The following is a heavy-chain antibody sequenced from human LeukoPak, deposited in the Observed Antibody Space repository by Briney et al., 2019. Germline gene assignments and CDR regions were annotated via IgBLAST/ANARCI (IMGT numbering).Heavy chain of an antibody. CDR2: ISGSGGST. D-gene: IGHD5-18*01. V-gene: IGHV3-23*01. CDR1: GFTFSSYA. J-gene: IGHJ4*02. Sequence: TGGSLRLSCAASGFTFSSYAMSWVRQAPGKGLEWVSAISGSGGSTYYADSVKGRFTISKNTLYLQMNSLRAEDTAVYYCARTEQGYSYGFDYWGQGTLVTVSS. CDR3: ARTEQGYSYGFDY.